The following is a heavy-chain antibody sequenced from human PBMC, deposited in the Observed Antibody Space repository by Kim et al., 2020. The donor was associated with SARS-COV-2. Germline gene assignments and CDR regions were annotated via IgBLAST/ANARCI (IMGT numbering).Heavy chain of an antibody. J-gene: IGHJ4*02. D-gene: IGHD5-12*01. CDR2: IIPIFGTA. CDR1: GGTFSSYA. Sequence: SVKVSCKASGGTFSSYAISWVRQAPGQGLEWMGGIIPIFGTANYAQKFQGRVTITADESTSTAYMELSSLRSEDTAVYYCARIGRGEMATTFDYWGQGTLVTVSS. V-gene: IGHV1-69*13. CDR3: ARIGRGEMATTFDY.